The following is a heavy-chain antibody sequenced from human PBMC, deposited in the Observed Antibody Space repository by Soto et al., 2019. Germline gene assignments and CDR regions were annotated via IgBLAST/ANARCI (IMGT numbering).Heavy chain of an antibody. CDR3: ARDKEGRQWLVSFYYYGMDV. CDR1: GFTFSSYA. V-gene: IGHV3-30-3*01. Sequence: QVQLVESGGGVVQSGRSLRLSCAASGFTFSSYAMNWVRQAPGKGLEWVAVISYDGSNKYYADSVKGRFTISRDNSKNTLYLQMNSLRAEDTAVYYCARDKEGRQWLVSFYYYGMDVWGQGTTVTVSS. J-gene: IGHJ6*02. CDR2: ISYDGSNK. D-gene: IGHD6-19*01.